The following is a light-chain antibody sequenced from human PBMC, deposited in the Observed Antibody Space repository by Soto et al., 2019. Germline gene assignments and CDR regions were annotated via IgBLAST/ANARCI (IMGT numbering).Light chain of an antibody. V-gene: IGLV2-14*01. J-gene: IGLJ1*01. CDR2: EVT. CDR1: KNDIGGYNY. Sequence: QSVLTQPPSASGSPGQSVTISCTGTKNDIGGYNYVSWYQQHPGKAPKLMVYEVTNRPSGVSDRFSGSKSGNTASLTISGLQADDEGYYYCSSYTSRSTLYVFGTGTKLTVL. CDR3: SSYTSRSTLYV.